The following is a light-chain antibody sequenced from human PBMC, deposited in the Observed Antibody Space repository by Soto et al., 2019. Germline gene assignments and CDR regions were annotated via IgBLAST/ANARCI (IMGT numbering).Light chain of an antibody. CDR2: DAS. Sequence: DVPVTQSPATLSANVGDRVTITCRASQTISTWMAWYQQKPGKAPKLLVYDASTLQSGVASRFSGSGSGTEFTLIISGLQPDDFATYYCQQLFDSPITSGQGTLPEI. CDR3: QQLFDSPIT. V-gene: IGKV1-5*01. J-gene: IGKJ5*01. CDR1: QTISTW.